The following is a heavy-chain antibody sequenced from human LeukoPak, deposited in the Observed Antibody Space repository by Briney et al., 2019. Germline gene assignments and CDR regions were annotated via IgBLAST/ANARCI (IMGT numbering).Heavy chain of an antibody. CDR3: ARVGARGPYFDY. D-gene: IGHD3-10*01. CDR2: ISSSSSYI. V-gene: IGHV3-21*01. Sequence: TGGSLRLSCAASGFTFSSYSMNWVRQAPGKGLEWVSSISSSSSYIYYADSVKGRFTISRDNAKNSLYLQMNSLRAEDTAVYYCARVGARGPYFDYWGQGTLVTVSS. CDR1: GFTFSSYS. J-gene: IGHJ4*02.